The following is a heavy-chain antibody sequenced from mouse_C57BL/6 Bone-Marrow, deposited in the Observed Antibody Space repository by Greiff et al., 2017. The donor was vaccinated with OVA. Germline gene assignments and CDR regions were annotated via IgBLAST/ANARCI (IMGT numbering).Heavy chain of an antibody. Sequence: DVQLQESGTVLARPGASVKMSCKTSGYTFTSYWMHWVKQRPGQGLEWIGAIYPGNSDTSYNQKFKGKAKLTAVTSASTAYMELSSLTNEDSAVYHCTGGNYLYFDVWGTGTTVTVSS. D-gene: IGHD2-1*01. CDR3: TGGNYLYFDV. V-gene: IGHV1-5*01. J-gene: IGHJ1*03. CDR1: GYTFTSYW. CDR2: IYPGNSDT.